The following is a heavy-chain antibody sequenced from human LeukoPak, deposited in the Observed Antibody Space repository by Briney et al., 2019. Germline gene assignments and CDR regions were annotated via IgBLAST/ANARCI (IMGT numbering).Heavy chain of an antibody. CDR1: GFTFSSYW. Sequence: PGGSLRLSCAASGFTFSSYWMHWVRQAPGKGLVWVSRINSDGSSTNYADYVKGRFTISRDNAKNTLYLQMNSLRAEDTAVYYCARDTANGATIDYWGQGTLVTVSS. CDR3: ARDTANGATIDY. D-gene: IGHD1-26*01. J-gene: IGHJ4*02. CDR2: INSDGSST. V-gene: IGHV3-74*01.